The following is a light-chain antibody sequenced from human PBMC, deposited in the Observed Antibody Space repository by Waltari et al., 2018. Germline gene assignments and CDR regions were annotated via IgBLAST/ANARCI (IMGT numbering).Light chain of an antibody. CDR3: QQCYTVPYT. J-gene: IGKJ2*01. V-gene: IGKV4-1*01. CDR2: WAS. CDR1: QSFLSSCNNKNY. Sequence: EIVLTQSPVYLAVSLGEGATTDCKSSQSFLSSCNNKNYLGWYQQKPGQPPKLRITWASTRESGVPDRFSGSGSGTDVTLSISILQAEDVAVYFCQQCYTVPYTFGQGTKLEIK.